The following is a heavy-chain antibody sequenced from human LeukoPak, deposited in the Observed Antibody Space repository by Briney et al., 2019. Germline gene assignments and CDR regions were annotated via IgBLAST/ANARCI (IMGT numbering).Heavy chain of an antibody. Sequence: GGSLRLSCAASGFTFTSYAMTWVRQAPGKGLQWVSAISGSGGSTYYADSVKGRFTVSRDNSKNTLYLQMNSLRAEDTAVYYCARAPCHGTSCYQFDSWGQGTLVTVSS. CDR3: ARAPCHGTSCYQFDS. CDR2: ISGSGGST. V-gene: IGHV3-23*01. J-gene: IGHJ4*02. D-gene: IGHD2-2*01. CDR1: GFTFTSYA.